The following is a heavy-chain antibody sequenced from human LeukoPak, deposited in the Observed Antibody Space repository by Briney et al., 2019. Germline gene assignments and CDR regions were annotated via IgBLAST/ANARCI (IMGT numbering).Heavy chain of an antibody. CDR1: GGSSSGYY. J-gene: IGHJ5*02. CDR3: ARRRFTMIVVVITTYSWFDP. Sequence: SETLSLTCAVYGGSSSGYYWSWIRQPPGKGLEWIGEINHSGSTNYNPSLKSRVTISVDTSKNQFSLKLSSVTAADTAVYYCARRRFTMIVVVITTYSWFDPWGQGTLVTVSS. CDR2: INHSGST. D-gene: IGHD3-22*01. V-gene: IGHV4-34*01.